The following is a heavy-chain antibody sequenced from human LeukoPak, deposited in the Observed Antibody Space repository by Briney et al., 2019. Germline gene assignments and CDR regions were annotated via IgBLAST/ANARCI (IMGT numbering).Heavy chain of an antibody. CDR1: GCSFTSYW. J-gene: IGHJ4*02. Sequence: GESLKISCKGSGCSFTSYWIGWVRQMPGKGLEWMGIIYPGDSDTRYSPSFQGQVTISADKSISTAYLQWSSLKASDTAMYYCARRGSTDSSGYYTLFDYWGQGTLVTVSS. V-gene: IGHV5-51*01. CDR3: ARRGSTDSSGYYTLFDY. CDR2: IYPGDSDT. D-gene: IGHD3-22*01.